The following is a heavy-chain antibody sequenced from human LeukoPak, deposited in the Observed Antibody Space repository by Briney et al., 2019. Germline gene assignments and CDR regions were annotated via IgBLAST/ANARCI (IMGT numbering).Heavy chain of an antibody. CDR3: ARSASGSYWNFQH. J-gene: IGHJ1*01. V-gene: IGHV1-18*01. CDR2: ISAYNGNT. CDR1: GYSFTSNV. Sequence: ASVKVSCKASGYSFTSNVISWVRQAPGQGLEWMGWISAYNGNTNYAQKLQGRVTMTTDTSTSTAYMELRSLRSDDTAVYYCARSASGSYWNFQHWGQGTLVTVSS. D-gene: IGHD1-26*01.